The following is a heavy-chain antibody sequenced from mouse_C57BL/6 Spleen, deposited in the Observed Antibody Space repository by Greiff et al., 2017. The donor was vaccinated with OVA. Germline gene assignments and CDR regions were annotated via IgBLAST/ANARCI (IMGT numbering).Heavy chain of an antibody. V-gene: IGHV1-82*01. J-gene: IGHJ4*01. CDR1: GYAFSSSW. CDR3: ARVHYGYDLYAMDY. CDR2: LYPGDGDT. Sequence: QVQLQQSGPELVKPGASVKISCKASGYAFSSSWMNWVKQRPGQGLEWIGRLYPGDGDTNYNGQFKGKATLTADKSSSTAYMQLSSLTSEDSAVYFCARVHYGYDLYAMDYWGQGTSVTVSS. D-gene: IGHD2-2*01.